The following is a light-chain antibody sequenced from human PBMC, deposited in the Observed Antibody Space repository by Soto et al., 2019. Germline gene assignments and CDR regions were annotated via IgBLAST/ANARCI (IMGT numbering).Light chain of an antibody. V-gene: IGKV3D-20*02. CDR1: QSVFNNH. J-gene: IGKJ1*01. CDR2: GAS. Sequence: EIVLTQSPGTLSLSPGERATLSCRASQSVFNNHIGWYQQKPGQAPRRLIFGASFRATGIPDRFSGSGSGTDFTLTISSLEPEDFAVYYCQQRSNWPPWTFGQGTKVDIK. CDR3: QQRSNWPPWT.